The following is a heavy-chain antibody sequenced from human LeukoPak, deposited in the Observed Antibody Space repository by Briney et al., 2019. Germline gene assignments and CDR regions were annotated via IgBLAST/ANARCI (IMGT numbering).Heavy chain of an antibody. CDR2: ISWNSGSI. J-gene: IGHJ4*02. CDR1: GFTFDDYA. Sequence: GGSLRLSCAASGFTFDDYAMHWVRQAPGKGLEWVSGISWNSGSIGYADSVKGRFTISRDNAKNSLYLQMNSLRAEDTALYYCAKARQKQWLTAFDYWGQGTLVTVSS. CDR3: AKARQKQWLTAFDY. D-gene: IGHD6-19*01. V-gene: IGHV3-9*01.